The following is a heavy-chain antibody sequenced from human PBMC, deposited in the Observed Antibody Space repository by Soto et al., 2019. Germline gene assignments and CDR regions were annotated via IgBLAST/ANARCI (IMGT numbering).Heavy chain of an antibody. CDR3: TAHLVEFVPLDY. Sequence: EVQLVESGGDFVKPGGSLRVSCAVSGFSFSNAWMSWVRQAPGKGLEWVGRIKSRADGGTKDYTASVKGRFTISRDDLKNTVFPQMNSLKTEETVVYYWTAHLVEFVPLDYWGQGTLVTVSS. J-gene: IGHJ4*02. V-gene: IGHV3-15*01. CDR2: IKSRADGGTK. CDR1: GFSFSNAW. D-gene: IGHD3-16*01.